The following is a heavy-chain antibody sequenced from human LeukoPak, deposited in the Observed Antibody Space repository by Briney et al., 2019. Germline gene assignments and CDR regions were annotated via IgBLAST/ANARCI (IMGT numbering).Heavy chain of an antibody. D-gene: IGHD2-2*01. CDR3: ARASVPIVVVPAAMLL. CDR2: ISYDGSNK. J-gene: IGHJ4*02. V-gene: IGHV3-30-3*01. Sequence: GGSLRLSCAASGFTFSSYAMHWVRQAPGKGLEWVAVISYDGSNKYYADSVKGRFTISRDNSKNTLYLQMNSLRAEDTAVYYCARASVPIVVVPAAMLLWGQGTLVTVSS. CDR1: GFTFSSYA.